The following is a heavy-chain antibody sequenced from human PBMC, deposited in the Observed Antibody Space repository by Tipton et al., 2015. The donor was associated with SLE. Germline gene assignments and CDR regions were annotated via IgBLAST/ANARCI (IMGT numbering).Heavy chain of an antibody. D-gene: IGHD6-25*01. Sequence: LRLSCTVSGGSISNYYWNWIRQPPGKGLEWIGYIYYSGSTNYDPSLKSRVTISVDTSKNQFSLKLSSVTAADTAVYYCARQLAAGNFDYWGQGTLVTVSS. J-gene: IGHJ4*02. CDR2: IYYSGST. CDR1: GGSISNYY. V-gene: IGHV4-59*08. CDR3: ARQLAAGNFDY.